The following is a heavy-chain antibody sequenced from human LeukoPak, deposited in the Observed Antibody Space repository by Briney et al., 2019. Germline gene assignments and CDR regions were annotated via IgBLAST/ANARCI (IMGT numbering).Heavy chain of an antibody. V-gene: IGHV4-59*12. D-gene: IGHD2-21*02. J-gene: IGHJ4*02. CDR1: GGSISSYY. CDR2: IYYSGST. Sequence: SETLSLTCTVSGGSISSYYWSWIRQPPGKGLEWIGYIYYSGSTYYNPSLKSRVTISVDTSKNQFSLKLSSVTAADTAVYYCARGRLYDQLPAYCGGDCYPVFDYWGQGTLVTVSS. CDR3: ARGRLYDQLPAYCGGDCYPVFDY.